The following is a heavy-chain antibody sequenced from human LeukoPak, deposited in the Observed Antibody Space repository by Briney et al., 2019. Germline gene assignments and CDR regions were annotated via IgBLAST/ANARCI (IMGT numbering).Heavy chain of an antibody. CDR3: ARMNYVSSGWGAPFDY. D-gene: IGHD1-7*01. V-gene: IGHV3-48*04. J-gene: IGHJ4*02. CDR2: IRSSGTNT. Sequence: GGSLRLSCAASGFTFSSFSMNWVRQAPGKGLEWVSYIRSSGTNTDYTGSVKGRFTISRDNAKNSLYLQMNSLRAEDTAVYYCARMNYVSSGWGAPFDYWGQGTLVTVSS. CDR1: GFTFSSFS.